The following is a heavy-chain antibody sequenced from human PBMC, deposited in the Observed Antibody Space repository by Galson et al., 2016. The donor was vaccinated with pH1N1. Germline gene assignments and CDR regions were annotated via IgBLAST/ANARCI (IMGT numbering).Heavy chain of an antibody. J-gene: IGHJ4*02. V-gene: IGHV3-7*01. Sequence: SLRLSCAASGFTFSTYWMHWVRQAPGRGLEWVANINRDGSKKYYVDSVKGRFTISRDNGKTSLDLQMNSVRAEDTAVYYCVRAVGSGEAYWGQGTLVTVSS. CDR1: GFTFSTYW. CDR3: VRAVGSGEAY. D-gene: IGHD2-15*01. CDR2: INRDGSKK.